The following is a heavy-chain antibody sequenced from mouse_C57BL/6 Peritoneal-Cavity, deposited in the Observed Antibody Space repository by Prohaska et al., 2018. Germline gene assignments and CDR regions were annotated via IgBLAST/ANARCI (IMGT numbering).Heavy chain of an antibody. J-gene: IGHJ2*01. CDR3: ARDYDFDY. D-gene: IGHD1-1*01. Sequence: RPGSSVKLSCNASGYTFTSYWMDWVKQRHGQGLEWIGNIYPSDSETNSNHTFKAKATLTVDTSSSPAYRQLSSLASEDSAVYYCARDYDFDYWGQGTTLTVSS. CDR2: IYPSDSET. CDR1: GYTFTSYW. V-gene: IGHV1-61*01.